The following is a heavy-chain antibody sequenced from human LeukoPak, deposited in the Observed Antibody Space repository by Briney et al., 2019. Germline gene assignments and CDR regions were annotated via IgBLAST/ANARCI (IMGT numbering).Heavy chain of an antibody. CDR2: ISYDGSNK. D-gene: IGHD1-26*01. Sequence: GGSLRLSCAASGFTFSSYGMHWVRQAPGKGLEWVAVISYDGSNKYYADSVKGRFTISRDNSKNTLYLQMNSLRAEDTAVYYCAKDRGSIVGATGYFDYWGQGTLVTVSS. CDR3: AKDRGSIVGATGYFDY. V-gene: IGHV3-30*18. J-gene: IGHJ4*02. CDR1: GFTFSSYG.